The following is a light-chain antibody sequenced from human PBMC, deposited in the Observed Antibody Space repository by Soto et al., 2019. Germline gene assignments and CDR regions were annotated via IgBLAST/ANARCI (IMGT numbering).Light chain of an antibody. V-gene: IGKV3-20*01. CDR2: AAS. Sequence: EIVLTQSPGTLSLSPGERATLSCRASQSVSSNFLAWYQQKPVQAPRLLIYAASNRAPGIPDRFEGRGSGTEFTLTITTLEPEDLAVYYCQQYGSSSRTFGQGTKVDIK. CDR3: QQYGSSSRT. CDR1: QSVSSNF. J-gene: IGKJ1*01.